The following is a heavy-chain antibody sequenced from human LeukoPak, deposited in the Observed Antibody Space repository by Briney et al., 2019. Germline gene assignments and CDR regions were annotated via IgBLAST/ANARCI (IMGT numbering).Heavy chain of an antibody. CDR2: IYSGGST. D-gene: IGHD2-21*01. Sequence: PGGSLRLSCAASGFTVSLNYMSWVRQAPGKGLEWVSVIYSGGSTYYADAVKGRFTIFRDNSMNTLYLQMNSLRAEDTAVYYCARITFVVEGYGMDVWGQGTTVTVSS. V-gene: IGHV3-53*01. CDR1: GFTVSLNY. CDR3: ARITFVVEGYGMDV. J-gene: IGHJ6*02.